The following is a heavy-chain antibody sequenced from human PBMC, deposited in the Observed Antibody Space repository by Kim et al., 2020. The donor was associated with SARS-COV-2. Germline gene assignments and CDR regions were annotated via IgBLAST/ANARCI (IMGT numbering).Heavy chain of an antibody. J-gene: IGHJ6*02. D-gene: IGHD2-21*01. Sequence: GESLKISCKGSGYSFTSYWIGWVRQMPGKGLEWMGIIYPGDSDTRYSPSFQGQVTISADKSISTAYLQWSSLKASDTAMYYCARLGEGYYYYYYGMDVWGQGTTVTVSS. V-gene: IGHV5-51*01. CDR3: ARLGEGYYYYYYGMDV. CDR2: IYPGDSDT. CDR1: GYSFTSYW.